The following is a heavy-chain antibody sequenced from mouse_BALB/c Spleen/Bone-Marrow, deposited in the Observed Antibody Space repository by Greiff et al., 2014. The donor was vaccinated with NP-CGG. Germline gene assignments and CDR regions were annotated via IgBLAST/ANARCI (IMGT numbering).Heavy chain of an antibody. CDR1: GYTFTTYW. D-gene: IGHD2-4*01. CDR3: ARGLRDWYVDV. J-gene: IGHJ1*01. Sequence: QVQLQQSGPELATPGASVKMSCKASGYTFTTYWMHWIKQRPGQGLEWIGSINPNTDYTDYNQKFKDKATLTADKSSITAYMQLSSLTSEDSAVYYCARGLRDWYVDVWGAGTTVTVSS. V-gene: IGHV1-4*01. CDR2: INPNTDYT.